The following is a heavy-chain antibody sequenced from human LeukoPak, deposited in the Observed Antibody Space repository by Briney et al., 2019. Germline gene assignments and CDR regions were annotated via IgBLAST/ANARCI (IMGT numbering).Heavy chain of an antibody. CDR1: GFTFSSYG. D-gene: IGHD6-13*01. V-gene: IGHV3-21*01. CDR2: ISSSSSSYI. CDR3: ARDGVPAAGGWY. J-gene: IGHJ4*02. Sequence: GGSLRLSCAASGFTFSSYGMSWVRQAPGKGLEWVSSISSSSSSYIYYADSVKGRFTISRDNAKNSLYLQMNSLRAEDTAVYYCARDGVPAAGGWYWGQGTLVTVSS.